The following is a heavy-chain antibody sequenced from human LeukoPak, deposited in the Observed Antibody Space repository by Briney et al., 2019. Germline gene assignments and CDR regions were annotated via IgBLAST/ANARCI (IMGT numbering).Heavy chain of an antibody. CDR2: IKSKTDGGTT. J-gene: IGHJ4*02. CDR3: TADSSGGFGS. CDR1: GFTFSNAW. Sequence: GGSLRLSCAASGFTFSNAWMSWVRQAPGKGLEWIGRIKSKTDGGTTDYAAPMKDRFTISRDDSKNTLYLQMNSLKTEDTAVYYCTADSSGGFGSWGQVTLVTVSS. V-gene: IGHV3-15*01. D-gene: IGHD2-15*01.